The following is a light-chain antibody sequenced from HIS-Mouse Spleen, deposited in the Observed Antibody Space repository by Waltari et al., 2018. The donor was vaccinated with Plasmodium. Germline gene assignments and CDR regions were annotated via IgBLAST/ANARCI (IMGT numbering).Light chain of an antibody. J-gene: IGKJ3*01. CDR3: QQYNNWSFT. Sequence: EIVMTQSPATLSVSPGERATLSCRASQSVSSNLAWYQQKPGQAPMLLIYGASTRATGIPARFSGSGSGTEFTLTISILQSEDVTVYYCQQYNNWSFTFGPGTKVDIK. CDR1: QSVSSN. CDR2: GAS. V-gene: IGKV3-15*01.